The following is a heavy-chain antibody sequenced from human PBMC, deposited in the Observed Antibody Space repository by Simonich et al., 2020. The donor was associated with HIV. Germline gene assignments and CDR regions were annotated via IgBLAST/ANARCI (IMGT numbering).Heavy chain of an antibody. V-gene: IGHV4-59*01. CDR1: GGSISSYY. CDR2: IYYSGGT. D-gene: IGHD2-15*01. Sequence: QVQLQESGPGLVKPSETLALTCTVSGGSISSYYWSWFRQPPGKGLEWIGYIYYSGGTNYNPSLKSRVTISVDTSKHHFSLKLSSVTAADTAVYYCARDQGYCRGGSCWAFDIWGQGTMVTVSS. CDR3: ARDQGYCRGGSCWAFDI. J-gene: IGHJ3*02.